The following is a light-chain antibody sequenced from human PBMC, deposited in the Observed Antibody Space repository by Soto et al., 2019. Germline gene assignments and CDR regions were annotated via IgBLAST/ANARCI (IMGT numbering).Light chain of an antibody. V-gene: IGKV3-20*01. CDR1: ESISRDY. CDR3: QKYHGAPA. J-gene: IGKJ5*01. Sequence: IVLTQSPGTLSLSPGQRATLSCRASESISRDYLAWYQQRLGQAPRLLIYGASSGATGIPDRFSGSGSGTDFTLTISRLEPEDVATYYCQKYHGAPAFGQGTRLEIK. CDR2: GAS.